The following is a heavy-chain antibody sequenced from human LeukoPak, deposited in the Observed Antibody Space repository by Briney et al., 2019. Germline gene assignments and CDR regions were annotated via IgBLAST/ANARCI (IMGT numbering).Heavy chain of an antibody. Sequence: SETLSLTCAVYGGSFSGYYWSWIRQPPGKGLEWIGEINHSGSTNYNPSLKSRVTISVDTSKNQFSLKLSSVTAADTAVYYCARVNIAARRSWGTGVANWFDPWGQGTLVTVSS. D-gene: IGHD6-6*01. CDR3: ARVNIAARRSWGTGVANWFDP. J-gene: IGHJ5*02. CDR1: GGSFSGYY. CDR2: INHSGST. V-gene: IGHV4-34*01.